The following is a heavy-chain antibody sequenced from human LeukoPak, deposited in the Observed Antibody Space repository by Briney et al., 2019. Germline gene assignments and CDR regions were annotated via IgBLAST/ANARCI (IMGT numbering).Heavy chain of an antibody. CDR2: IYYIRNT. CDR1: GASVGSAGYY. D-gene: IGHD1-26*01. V-gene: IGHV4-61*08. CDR3: ARTQSQSGSYRYYFGY. J-gene: IGHJ4*02. Sequence: PSETLSLTCTVFGASVGSAGYYWSWMRQPPGGGREWIGYIYYIRNTNYNPSLKSRVSMSLDPSRNQFSLKLNSVTAVDTAVYYCARTQSQSGSYRYYFGYWGQGTLVTVSS.